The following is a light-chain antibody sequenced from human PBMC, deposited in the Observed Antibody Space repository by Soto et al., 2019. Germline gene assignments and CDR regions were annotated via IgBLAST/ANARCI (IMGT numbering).Light chain of an antibody. CDR1: SSDVGGYKY. J-gene: IGLJ2*01. Sequence: QSALTQPASVSGSPGQSITISCTGTSSDVGGYKYVSWYQQHPGKAPKLMIYEVSNRPSGVSNRVSGYKSGNTPSLTISGLQAEYEADYYCSSYTSTTLAVFGEGTKLTVL. CDR3: SSYTSTTLAV. V-gene: IGLV2-14*01. CDR2: EVS.